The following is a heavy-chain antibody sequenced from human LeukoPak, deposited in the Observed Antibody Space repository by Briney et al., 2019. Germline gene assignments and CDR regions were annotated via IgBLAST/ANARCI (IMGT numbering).Heavy chain of an antibody. V-gene: IGHV1-69*05. CDR2: IIPIFGTA. CDR1: GGTFSSYA. Sequence: ASVKVSCKASGGTFSSYAISWVRQAPGQGLEWMGRIIPIFGTANYAQKFQGRVTITTDESTSTAYMELSSLRSEDTAVYYCARELGLGIMVRGFIRWGQGTLVTVSS. CDR3: ARELGLGIMVRGFIR. D-gene: IGHD3-10*01. J-gene: IGHJ4*02.